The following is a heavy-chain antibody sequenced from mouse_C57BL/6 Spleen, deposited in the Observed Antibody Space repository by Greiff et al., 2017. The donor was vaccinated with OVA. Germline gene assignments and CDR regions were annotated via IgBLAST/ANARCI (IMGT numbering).Heavy chain of an antibody. Sequence: VKVVESVPGLVAPSQSLSITCTVSGFSLTSYALSWVRPPPGTGLEWLGVIWTGGGTNYNSALKSRLSISKDNSKSQVFLKMNSLQTDDTARYYCARTVYYFDYWGQGTTLTVSS. CDR2: IWTGGGT. V-gene: IGHV2-9-1*01. J-gene: IGHJ2*01. CDR3: ARTVYYFDY. CDR1: GFSLTSYA.